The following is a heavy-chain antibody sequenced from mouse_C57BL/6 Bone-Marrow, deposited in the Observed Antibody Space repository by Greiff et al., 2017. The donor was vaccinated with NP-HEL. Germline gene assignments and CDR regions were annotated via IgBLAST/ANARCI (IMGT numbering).Heavy chain of an antibody. V-gene: IGHV5-4*03. J-gene: IGHJ4*01. CDR2: ISDGGSYT. D-gene: IGHD2-2*01. CDR1: GFTFSSYA. Sequence: EVKVEESGGGLVKPGGSLKLSCAASGFTFSSYAMSWVRQTPEKRLEWVATISDGGSYTYYPDNVKGRFTISRDHAKNNLYLQMSHLKSEDTAMYYCARGGYGYAMDYWGQGTSVTVSS. CDR3: ARGGYGYAMDY.